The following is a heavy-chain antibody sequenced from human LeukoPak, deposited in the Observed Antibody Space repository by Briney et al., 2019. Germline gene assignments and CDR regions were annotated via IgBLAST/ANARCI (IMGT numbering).Heavy chain of an antibody. CDR1: GLIFSNYW. Sequence: GGSLRLSCAASGLIFSNYWMHWVRHAPGKGLVWVSRINSDGGSTSYADSVKGRFTISRDNGKKTLYLQMNSLRPEDTAVYYFAPQEDRSSTSSQSEYWGQGNLCTVSS. D-gene: IGHD2-2*01. CDR2: INSDGGST. CDR3: APQEDRSSTSSQSEY. V-gene: IGHV3-74*01. J-gene: IGHJ4*02.